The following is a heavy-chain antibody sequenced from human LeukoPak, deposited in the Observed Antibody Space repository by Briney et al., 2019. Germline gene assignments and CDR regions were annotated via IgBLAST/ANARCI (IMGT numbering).Heavy chain of an antibody. CDR2: SSTSGDST. CDR1: GFTFSSYA. D-gene: IGHD3-10*01. CDR3: ARFAAGGSYYYYMDV. V-gene: IGHV3-23*01. Sequence: GGSLRLSCAASGFTFSSYAMSWVRQAPGKGLEYLSASSTSGDSTYYADSVKGRFTISRDNAKNSLYLQMNSLRADDTAVYYCARFAAGGSYYYYMDVWGKGTTVTVSS. J-gene: IGHJ6*03.